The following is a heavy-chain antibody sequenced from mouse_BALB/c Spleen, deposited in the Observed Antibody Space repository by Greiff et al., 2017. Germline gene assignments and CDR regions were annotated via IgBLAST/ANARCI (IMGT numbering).Heavy chain of an antibody. J-gene: IGHJ2*01. CDR2: ISYSGST. Sequence: EVQLQQSGPGLVKPSQSLSLTCTVTGYSITSDYAWNWIRQFPRNKLEWMGYISYSGSTSYNPSLKSRISITRDTSKNQFFLQLNSVTTEDTATYYCARGVSTMITTGFDYWGQGTTLTVSS. CDR1: GYSITSDYA. V-gene: IGHV3-2*02. CDR3: ARGVSTMITTGFDY. D-gene: IGHD2-4*01.